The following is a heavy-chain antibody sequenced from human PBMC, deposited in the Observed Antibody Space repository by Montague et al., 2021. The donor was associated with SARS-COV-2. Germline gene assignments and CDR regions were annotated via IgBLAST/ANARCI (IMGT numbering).Heavy chain of an antibody. CDR2: IYYSGST. CDR1: GDSISSSSCF. CDR3: ARHGTPGYGPFDS. V-gene: IGHV4-39*01. Sequence: SETLSLTCSVSGDSISSSSCFWGWIRQPPGKGLEWIGSIYYSGSTFYNPSLKSRVTISVDTSKKQFSLKLTSVTAADTALYFCARHGTPGYGPFDSRGQGTLVAVSS. D-gene: IGHD5-12*01. J-gene: IGHJ4*02.